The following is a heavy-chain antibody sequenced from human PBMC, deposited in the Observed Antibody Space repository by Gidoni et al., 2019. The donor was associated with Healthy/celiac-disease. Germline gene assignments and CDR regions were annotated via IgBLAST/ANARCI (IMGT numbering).Heavy chain of an antibody. J-gene: IGHJ4*02. CDR2: ISHSGST. CDR1: GGSFSGYY. CDR3: ARGSYGSSGYY. D-gene: IGHD3-22*01. Sequence: QVQLQQWGAGLLKPSETLSLTCPVSGGSFSGYYCSWIRQPPGKGLEWIGEISHSGSTNYNPSLKSRVTISVDTSKNQFSLKLSSVTAADTAVYYGARGSYGSSGYYWGQGTLVTVSS. V-gene: IGHV4-34*01.